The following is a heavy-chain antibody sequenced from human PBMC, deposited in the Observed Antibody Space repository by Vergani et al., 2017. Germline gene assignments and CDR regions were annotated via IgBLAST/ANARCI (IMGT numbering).Heavy chain of an antibody. CDR2: INNRGVAK. CDR1: AFKFYSYT. CDR3: AKDDSSSERFLDS. Sequence: EVQLLESGGGLVQPGGSLRLSCEAFAFKFYSYTMTWVRQAPGKGLEWVSFINNRGVAKYYADAVKGRFIISRDNSKNMLYLQMNSLRVEDTAIYYCAKDDSSSERFLDSWGPGTLVTVSS. V-gene: IGHV3-23*01. J-gene: IGHJ4*02. D-gene: IGHD6-13*01.